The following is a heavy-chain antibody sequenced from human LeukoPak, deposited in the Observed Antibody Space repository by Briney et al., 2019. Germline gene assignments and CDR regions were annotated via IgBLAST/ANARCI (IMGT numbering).Heavy chain of an antibody. CDR2: INPNSGGT. D-gene: IGHD2-21*02. Sequence: ASVKVSCKASGYTFTGYYMHWVRQAPGQGLEWMGWINPNSGGTNYAKKFQGRVTMTRDTSISTAYMELSRLRSDDTAVYYCARGLVVVTATDFDYWGQGTLVTVSS. CDR1: GYTFTGYY. J-gene: IGHJ4*02. V-gene: IGHV1-2*02. CDR3: ARGLVVVTATDFDY.